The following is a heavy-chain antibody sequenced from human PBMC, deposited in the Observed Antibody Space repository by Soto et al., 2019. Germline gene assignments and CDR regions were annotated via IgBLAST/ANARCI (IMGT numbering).Heavy chain of an antibody. Sequence: GSLRLSCSASGFTFISYAMHWVRQAPWKGLEYVSAISSNGGSTYYADSVKGRFTISRDNSKNTLYLQMSSLRAEDTAVYYCVKDQGGYSGYVFDYWGQGTLVTVSS. J-gene: IGHJ4*02. CDR3: VKDQGGYSGYVFDY. V-gene: IGHV3-64D*06. CDR2: ISSNGGST. D-gene: IGHD5-12*01. CDR1: GFTFISYA.